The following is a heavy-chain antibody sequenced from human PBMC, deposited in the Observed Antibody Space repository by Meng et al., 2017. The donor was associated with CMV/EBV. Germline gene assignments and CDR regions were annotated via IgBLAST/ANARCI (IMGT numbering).Heavy chain of an antibody. CDR2: IKQDGSGK. J-gene: IGHJ4*02. CDR1: GFTFSSYW. CDR3: ARASSILTGYYYY. D-gene: IGHD3-9*01. V-gene: IGHV3-7*01. Sequence: GGSLRLSCAASGFTFSSYWMSWVRQAPGKGLEWVANIKQDGSGKYYVDSVKGRFTISRDNAKNSLYLQMNSLRAEDTAVYYCARASSILTGYYYYWGQGTLVTVSS.